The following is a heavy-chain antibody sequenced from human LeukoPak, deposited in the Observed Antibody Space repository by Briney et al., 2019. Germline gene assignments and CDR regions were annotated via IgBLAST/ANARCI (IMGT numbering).Heavy chain of an antibody. CDR3: ASRLHREDWFDP. V-gene: IGHV1-8*01. CDR2: MNPNSGNT. CDR1: GYTFTGYD. D-gene: IGHD2-15*01. J-gene: IGHJ5*02. Sequence: ASVKVSCKASGYTFTGYDINWVRQATGQGLEWMGWMNPNSGNTGYAQKFQGRVTITRNTSISTAYMELSSLRSEDTAVYYCASRLHREDWFDPWGQGTLVTVSS.